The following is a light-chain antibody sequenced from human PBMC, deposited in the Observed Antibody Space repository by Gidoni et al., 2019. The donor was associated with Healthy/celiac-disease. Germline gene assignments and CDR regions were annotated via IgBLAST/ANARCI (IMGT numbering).Light chain of an antibody. J-gene: IGKJ4*01. V-gene: IGKV3-20*01. CDR2: GAS. CDR3: QQYGSSPLT. CDR1: KSVSSSY. Sequence: IVLTQSPGTLSLSPGERATLSCRASKSVSSSYLAWYQQKPGQAPRLLIYGASSRATGIPDRFSGSGSGTDFTLTISRLEPEDFAVYYCQQYGSSPLTFXGXTKVEIK.